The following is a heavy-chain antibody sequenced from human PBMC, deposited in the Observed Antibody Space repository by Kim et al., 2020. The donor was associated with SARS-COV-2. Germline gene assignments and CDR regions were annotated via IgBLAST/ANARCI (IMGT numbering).Heavy chain of an antibody. CDR2: CNLADSDI. Sequence: GESLKISCIDSGHSLTKYWIAWVRQMPGKGLEWMGVCNLADSDIRYSPSFRGQVTISVDRPTNTAYLQWSSLKASDTAIYFCAISKYSTATPLRSWGQGTLVTVSS. CDR1: GHSLTKYW. J-gene: IGHJ5*02. D-gene: IGHD2-21*02. CDR3: AISKYSTATPLRS. V-gene: IGHV5-51*04.